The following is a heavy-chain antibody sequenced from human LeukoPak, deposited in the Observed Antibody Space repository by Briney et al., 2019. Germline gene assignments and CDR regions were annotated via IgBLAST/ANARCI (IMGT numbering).Heavy chain of an antibody. CDR2: VYYSGST. CDR3: ARGGGSYNPENAFDI. D-gene: IGHD1-26*01. CDR1: GGSISSYY. J-gene: IGHJ3*02. V-gene: IGHV4-59*01. Sequence: SETLSLTCTVSGGSISSYYWSWIRQPPGKGLEWIGYVYYSGSTNYNPSLKSRVTISVDTSKNQFSLKLSSVTAADTAVYYCARGGGSYNPENAFDIWGQGTMVTVSS.